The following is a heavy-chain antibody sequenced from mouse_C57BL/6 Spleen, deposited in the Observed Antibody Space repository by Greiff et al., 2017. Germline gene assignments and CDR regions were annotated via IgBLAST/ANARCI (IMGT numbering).Heavy chain of an antibody. CDR2: INPYNGDT. Sequence: EVQLQQSGPELVKPGDSVKISCKASGYSFTGYFMNWVMQSHGKSLEWIGRINPYNGDTFYNQKFKGKATLTVDKSSSTAHMELRSLTSEDSAVYYCARRGDITTYAMDYWGQGTSVTVSS. J-gene: IGHJ4*01. CDR3: ARRGDITTYAMDY. CDR1: GYSFTGYF. V-gene: IGHV1-20*01. D-gene: IGHD1-1*01.